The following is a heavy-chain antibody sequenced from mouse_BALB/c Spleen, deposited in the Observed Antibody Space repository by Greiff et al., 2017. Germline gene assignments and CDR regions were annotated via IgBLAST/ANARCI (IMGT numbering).Heavy chain of an antibody. Sequence: QVHVKQSGPGLVAPSQSLSITCTVSGFSLTGYGVNWVRQPPGKGLEWLGMIWGDGSTDYNSALKSRLSISKDNSKSQVFLKMNSLQTDDTARYYCARAYRGVYYFDYWGQGTTLTVSS. V-gene: IGHV2-6-7*01. CDR1: GFSLTGYG. CDR3: ARAYRGVYYFDY. CDR2: IWGDGST. D-gene: IGHD2-10*01. J-gene: IGHJ2*01.